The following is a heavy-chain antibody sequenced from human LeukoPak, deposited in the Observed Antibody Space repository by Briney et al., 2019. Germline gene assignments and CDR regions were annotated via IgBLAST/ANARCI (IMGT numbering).Heavy chain of an antibody. J-gene: IGHJ4*02. D-gene: IGHD3-22*01. CDR3: AKNYYYDSSGYYYPLVDY. CDR1: GFTFSSYA. V-gene: IGHV3-23*01. CDR2: ISGSGGST. Sequence: PGGSLRLSCAASGFTFSSYAMSWVRQAPGKGLEWVSAISGSGGSTYYADSVKGRFTISRDNSKNTLYLQMNSLRAEDTAVYYCAKNYYYDSSGYYYPLVDYWGQGTLVTVSS.